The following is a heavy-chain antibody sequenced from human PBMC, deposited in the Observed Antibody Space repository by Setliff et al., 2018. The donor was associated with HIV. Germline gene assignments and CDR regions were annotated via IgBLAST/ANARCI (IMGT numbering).Heavy chain of an antibody. D-gene: IGHD2-15*01. Sequence: PGASVKVSCKASGYTFTSYGVTWVRQAPGQGLEWMGWISVYNGNTNYAQKLQGRVTMTTDTSTSTAYMELRSLRSDDTAVYYCARVYCSGGSCFTFDYWGQGTLVTVSS. CDR1: GYTFTSYG. V-gene: IGHV1-18*01. CDR3: ARVYCSGGSCFTFDY. CDR2: ISVYNGNT. J-gene: IGHJ4*02.